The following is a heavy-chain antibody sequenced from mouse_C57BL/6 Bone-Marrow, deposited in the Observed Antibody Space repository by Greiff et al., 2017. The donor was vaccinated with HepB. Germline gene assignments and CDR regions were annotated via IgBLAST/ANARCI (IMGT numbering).Heavy chain of an antibody. J-gene: IGHJ2*01. Sequence: QVTLKESGPGLLQSSQTLSLTCSFSGFSLSTSGMGVSWIRQPSGMGLVWLAHIYWDDDKRYNPSLKSRLTIYKDTSRNQVFLTITSVDTADTATYYCSRRAYYEGYFDYWGQGTTLTVSS. V-gene: IGHV8-12*01. CDR1: GFSLSTSGMG. CDR3: SRRAYYEGYFDY. D-gene: IGHD1-1*01. CDR2: IYWDDDK.